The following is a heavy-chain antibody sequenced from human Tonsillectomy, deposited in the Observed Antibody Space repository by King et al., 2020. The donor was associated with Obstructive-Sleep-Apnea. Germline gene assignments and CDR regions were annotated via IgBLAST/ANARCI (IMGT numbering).Heavy chain of an antibody. CDR1: GFTFTSYW. CDR2: IKQEGREE. V-gene: IGHV3-7*03. CDR3: ARAGLRLGTTASY. J-gene: IGHJ4*02. D-gene: IGHD1/OR15-1a*01. Sequence: VQLVESGGGLVQPGGSLRLSCATSGFTFTSYWMTWVRQVPGQGLEWVASIKQEGREEYFLDSVKGRFRFSRDNAKSSLSLHMNSLRAEDTAVYYCARAGLRLGTTASYWGQGTLVTVSS.